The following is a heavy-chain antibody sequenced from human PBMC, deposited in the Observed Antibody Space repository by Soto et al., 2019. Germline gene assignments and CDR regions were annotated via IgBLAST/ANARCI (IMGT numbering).Heavy chain of an antibody. D-gene: IGHD3-16*01. CDR1: GGTFSSYA. CDR3: ARDQGGLQYFQH. Sequence: RASVKVSCKASGGTFSSYAISWVRQAPGQGLEWMGGIIPIFGTANYAQKFQGRVTITADESTSTAYMELSSLRSEDTAVYYCARDQGGLQYFQHWGRGTLVTVSS. V-gene: IGHV1-69*13. CDR2: IIPIFGTA. J-gene: IGHJ1*01.